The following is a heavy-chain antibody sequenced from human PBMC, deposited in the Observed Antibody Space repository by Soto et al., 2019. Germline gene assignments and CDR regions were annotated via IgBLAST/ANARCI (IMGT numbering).Heavy chain of an antibody. J-gene: IGHJ4*02. D-gene: IGHD5-12*01. Sequence: EVQLLESGGGLVQPGGSLRLSCAASGFTFSSYAMSWVRQAPGKGLEWVSAISGSGGSTYYADSVKGRFTISRDKSKNTLYLQMNSLRAEDTAVYYCANLLMATRLSGGYWGQGTLVTVSS. CDR3: ANLLMATRLSGGY. V-gene: IGHV3-23*01. CDR1: GFTFSSYA. CDR2: ISGSGGST.